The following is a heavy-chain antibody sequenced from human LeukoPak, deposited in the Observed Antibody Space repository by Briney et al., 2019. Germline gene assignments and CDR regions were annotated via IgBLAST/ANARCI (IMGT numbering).Heavy chain of an antibody. CDR1: GGSFSGYY. D-gene: IGHD3-10*01. V-gene: IGHV4-34*01. J-gene: IGHJ4*02. Sequence: SETLSLTCAVYGGSFSGYYWSWVRQPPGKGLEWIGEINHSGSTNYNPSLKSRVTISVHTSKNQFSLKLSSVTAADKAVYYCARGYYGSGSYRDWGQGTLVTVSS. CDR2: INHSGST. CDR3: ARGYYGSGSYRD.